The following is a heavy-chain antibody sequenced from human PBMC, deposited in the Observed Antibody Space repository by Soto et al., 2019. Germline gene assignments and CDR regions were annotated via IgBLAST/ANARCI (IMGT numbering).Heavy chain of an antibody. CDR3: ARDLTSKRAAAGTS. CDR1: GYTFTSYG. J-gene: IGHJ4*02. Sequence: GASVKVSCKASGYTFTSYGISWVRQALGQGLEWMGWISAYNGNTNYAQKLQGRVTMTTDTSTSTAYMELRSLRSDDTAVYYCARDLTSKRAAAGTSWGQGTLVTVSS. CDR2: ISAYNGNT. D-gene: IGHD6-13*01. V-gene: IGHV1-18*01.